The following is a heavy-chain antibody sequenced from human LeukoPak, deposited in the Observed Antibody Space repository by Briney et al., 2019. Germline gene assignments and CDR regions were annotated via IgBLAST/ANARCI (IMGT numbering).Heavy chain of an antibody. V-gene: IGHV3-23*01. D-gene: IGHD6-19*01. Sequence: TGGSPRLSCAASGFTFSSYAMSWVRQAPGKGLEWVSAISGSGGSTYYADSVKGRFTISRDNSKNTLYLQMNSLRAEDTAVYYCANTPAGIAVAGTPGYFDYWGQGTLVTVSS. CDR2: ISGSGGST. J-gene: IGHJ4*02. CDR1: GFTFSSYA. CDR3: ANTPAGIAVAGTPGYFDY.